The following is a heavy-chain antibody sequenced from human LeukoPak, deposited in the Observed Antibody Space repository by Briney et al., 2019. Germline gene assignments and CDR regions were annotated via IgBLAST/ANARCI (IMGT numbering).Heavy chain of an antibody. CDR1: GYTFTSYD. Sequence: ASVKVSCKASGYTFTSYDINWVRQATGQGLEWMGWMNPNSGNTGYAQKFQGRVTMTRNTSISTAYMELSSLRSDDTAVYYCARDELTYYYDSSGSPFDYWGQGTLVTVSS. CDR2: MNPNSGNT. J-gene: IGHJ4*02. D-gene: IGHD3-22*01. CDR3: ARDELTYYYDSSGSPFDY. V-gene: IGHV1-8*01.